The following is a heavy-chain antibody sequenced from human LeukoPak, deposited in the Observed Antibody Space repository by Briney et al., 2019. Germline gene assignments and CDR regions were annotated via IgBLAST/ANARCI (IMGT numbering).Heavy chain of an antibody. D-gene: IGHD6-6*01. CDR3: ARQSWITAARVYFDY. V-gene: IGHV4-31*11. CDR1: GGSISSGGYY. CDR2: IYYSGST. J-gene: IGHJ4*02. Sequence: PSQTLSLTCAVSGGSISSGGYYWIWIRQHPGKGLEWSGYIYYSGSTYYNPSLKSRVTISVDTSKNQFSLKLSSVTAADTAVYYCARQSWITAARVYFDYWGQGTLVTVSS.